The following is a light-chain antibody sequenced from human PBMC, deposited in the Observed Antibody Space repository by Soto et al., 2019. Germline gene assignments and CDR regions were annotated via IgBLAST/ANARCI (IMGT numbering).Light chain of an antibody. V-gene: IGKV3-20*01. J-gene: IGKJ5*01. CDR1: QSVSSNY. CDR3: QQYNPSPAIT. Sequence: TVLTQSPGTLSLSPGERATLSCRASQSVSSNYLVWYQQKPGQPPRLLISGVSTRATGIPDRFSGSGSGTDFPLTISRLEPEDVAVYYCQQYNPSPAITFGQGTRVEI. CDR2: GVS.